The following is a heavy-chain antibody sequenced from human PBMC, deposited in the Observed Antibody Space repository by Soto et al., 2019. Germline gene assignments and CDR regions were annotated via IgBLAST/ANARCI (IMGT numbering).Heavy chain of an antibody. CDR3: ASRDPDILTTHSYSMDV. CDR2: INLSAGST. D-gene: IGHD3-9*01. Sequence: ASVKVSCKASGHTFTSYYMHWVRQAPGQGLEWIGIINLSAGSTSYAQKFQGRVTITRDTSTSTVYMDMSSLRSEDTAEYYCASRDPDILTTHSYSMDVWGQGTTVTVSS. V-gene: IGHV1-46*01. J-gene: IGHJ6*02. CDR1: GHTFTSYY.